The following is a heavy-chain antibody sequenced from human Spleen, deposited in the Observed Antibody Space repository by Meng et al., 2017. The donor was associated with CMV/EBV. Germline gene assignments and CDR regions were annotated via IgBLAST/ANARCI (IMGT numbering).Heavy chain of an antibody. Sequence: ASGFTFSSYAMHWVRQAPGKGLEWVAVISYDGSNKYYADSVKGRFTISRDNSKNTLYLQMNSLRAEDTAVYYCARDLFEYSSSPGGYWGQGTLVTVSS. CDR1: GFTFSSYA. CDR3: ARDLFEYSSSPGGY. D-gene: IGHD6-6*01. J-gene: IGHJ4*02. V-gene: IGHV3-30*04. CDR2: ISYDGSNK.